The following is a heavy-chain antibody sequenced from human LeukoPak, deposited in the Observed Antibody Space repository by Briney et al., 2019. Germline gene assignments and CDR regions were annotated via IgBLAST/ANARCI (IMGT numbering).Heavy chain of an antibody. CDR1: GLTFSSYA. CDR3: AKVDTMPPY. V-gene: IGHV3-23*01. CDR2: ISGSGANT. Sequence: GGPLRLSCVTSGLTFSSYAMSWVRQAPGKGLEWVSAISGSGANTYYADSMKGRFTISRDNSKSMFYLEINNLSADDTATYYCAKVDTMPPYWGQGTLVTVSS. D-gene: IGHD3-3*01. J-gene: IGHJ4*02.